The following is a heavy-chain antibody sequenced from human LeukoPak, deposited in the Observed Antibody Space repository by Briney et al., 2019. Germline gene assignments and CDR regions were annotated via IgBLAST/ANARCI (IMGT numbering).Heavy chain of an antibody. V-gene: IGHV3-23*01. CDR2: ISGSGGST. CDR3: AKGEDYGDFYPHY. CDR1: GFTFSSYA. J-gene: IGHJ4*02. Sequence: GGSLRLSCAASGFTFSSYAMSWVRQAPGKGLEWVSAISGSGGSTYYADSVKGRFTISRDNSKNTPYLQMNSLRAEDTAVYYCAKGEDYGDFYPHYWGQGTLVTVSS. D-gene: IGHD4-17*01.